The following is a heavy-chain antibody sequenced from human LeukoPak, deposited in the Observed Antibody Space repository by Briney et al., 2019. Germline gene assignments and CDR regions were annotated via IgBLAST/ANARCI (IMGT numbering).Heavy chain of an antibody. CDR3: ARDQPVAYYDILTGPFYYMDV. J-gene: IGHJ6*03. CDR1: GGSISNYY. CDR2: IYTSGST. V-gene: IGHV4-4*07. Sequence: SETLSLTCTVSGGSISNYYLSWIRQPAGKGLEWVGRIYTSGSTNYNPSLKSRVTMSVDTSKNQFSLKLSSVTAADTAVYYCARDQPVAYYDILTGPFYYMDVWGKGTTVTISS. D-gene: IGHD3-9*01.